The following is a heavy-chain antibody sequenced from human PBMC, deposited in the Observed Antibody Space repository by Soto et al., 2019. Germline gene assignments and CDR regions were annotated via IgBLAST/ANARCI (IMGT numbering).Heavy chain of an antibody. V-gene: IGHV3-48*01. D-gene: IGHD3-16*01. CDR1: GFTFSSYS. CDR2: ISSSSNTI. CDR3: ARENPTRGGGAFDI. Sequence: EVPLVESGGGLVQPGGSLRLSCAASGFTFSSYSMNWVRQAPGKGLEWVSYISSSSNTIYYADSVKGRFTISRDNAKNSLYLPMNSLRAEDTAVYHCARENPTRGGGAFDIWGQGTMVTVTS. J-gene: IGHJ3*02.